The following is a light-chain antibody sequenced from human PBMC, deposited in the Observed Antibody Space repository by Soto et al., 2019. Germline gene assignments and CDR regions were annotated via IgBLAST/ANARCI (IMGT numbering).Light chain of an antibody. CDR2: WAS. CDR3: QQYYSTPQT. J-gene: IGKJ2*01. Sequence: DIVMTQSPDSLTVSLGERATINCKSSQSVLYSSNNKNYLAWYQQKPGQPPKLLIYWASTRESGVPDRFSGSGSGTEFTLTNSSLQAEDVAVYYCQQYYSTPQTFGQGTKQEIK. CDR1: QSVLYSSNNKNY. V-gene: IGKV4-1*01.